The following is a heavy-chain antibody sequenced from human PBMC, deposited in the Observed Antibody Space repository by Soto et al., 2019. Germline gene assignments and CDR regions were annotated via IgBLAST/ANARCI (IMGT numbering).Heavy chain of an antibody. J-gene: IGHJ4*02. CDR1: GYSISSNNW. CDR2: IYYSGTT. D-gene: IGHD1-26*01. V-gene: IGHV4-28*01. Sequence: QVQLQESGPGLVKPSDTLSLTCAVSGYSISSNNWWGWIRQPPGKGLEWIGYIYYSGTTYYNPSLKXGXTXSXXTSKNQFSLKLTSVTAVDTAVYYCARREIQGPIDYWGQGTLVTVSS. CDR3: ARREIQGPIDY.